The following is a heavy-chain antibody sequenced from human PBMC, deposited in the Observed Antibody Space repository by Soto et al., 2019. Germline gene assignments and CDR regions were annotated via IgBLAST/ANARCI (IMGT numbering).Heavy chain of an antibody. V-gene: IGHV4-4*07. CDR1: GDSISYYT. D-gene: IGHD3-16*02. J-gene: IGHJ4*02. CDR2: LYSTGTL. CDR3: ASENESYRSLDY. Sequence: SETLSLTCIVSGDSISYYTWTWIRQPAGKTLEWIGRLYSTGTLTYNPTPKSRVTMSVDTSKNQLSLTLNSVTAADTAVYFCASENESYRSLDYWGQGTVVTV.